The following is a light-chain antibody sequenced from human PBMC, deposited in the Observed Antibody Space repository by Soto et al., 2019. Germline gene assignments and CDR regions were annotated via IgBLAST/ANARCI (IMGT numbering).Light chain of an antibody. Sequence: QSALTQPASVSGSPGQSITISCTGTSSDVGGYNYVSWYQKHPGKAPKLIISEVSNRPSGVSHRFSGSKSGSTASLTISGLQAEDEADYYCSSYTGGSLWVFGGGTQLTVL. CDR2: EVS. CDR1: SSDVGGYNY. V-gene: IGLV2-14*01. J-gene: IGLJ3*02. CDR3: SSYTGGSLWV.